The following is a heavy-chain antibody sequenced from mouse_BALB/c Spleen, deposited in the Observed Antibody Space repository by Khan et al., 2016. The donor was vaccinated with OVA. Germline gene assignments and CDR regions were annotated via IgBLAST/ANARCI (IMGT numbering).Heavy chain of an antibody. J-gene: IGHJ3*01. Sequence: EVQLQQSGPELMKPGTSVKISCKASGYSFTTYYIHWVMQSHGKSLEWIGYIDPFSGDTTFNQKFKGKATLTVDKSSSTAYIHLSNLTSEDSTIYYCTRHGYVAWFTYWGQGTLVTVSA. CDR1: GYSFTTYY. D-gene: IGHD2-2*01. CDR2: IDPFSGDT. V-gene: IGHV1S135*01. CDR3: TRHGYVAWFTY.